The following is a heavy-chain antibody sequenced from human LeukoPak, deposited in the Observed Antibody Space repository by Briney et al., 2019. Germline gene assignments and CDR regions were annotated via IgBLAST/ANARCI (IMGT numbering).Heavy chain of an antibody. CDR1: GFTFSDYH. CDR3: ARPLTGNSKIFQH. V-gene: IGHV3-11*04. CDR2: ISSSDSTI. J-gene: IGHJ1*01. Sequence: GGSLRLSCAASGFTFSDYHMSWIRQAPGKGLEWVSYISSSDSTIYYADSVKGQFTISRDNAKNSLFLQMNSLGAEDTAVYYCARPLTGNSKIFQHWGQGTLVTVSS. D-gene: IGHD6-13*01.